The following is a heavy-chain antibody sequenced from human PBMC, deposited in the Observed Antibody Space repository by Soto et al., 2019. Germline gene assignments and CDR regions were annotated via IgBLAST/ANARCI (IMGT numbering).Heavy chain of an antibody. CDR1: GYSFTGYW. Sequence: PGESLKISCTGSGYSFTGYWISWLRQMPGKGLEWMGGIDPSDSQTYYSPSFRGHVTISVTKSITTVFLQWSSLRASDTAMYYCARQIYDSDTGPNFQYYFDSWGQGTPVTVSS. CDR3: ARQIYDSDTGPNFQYYFDS. D-gene: IGHD3-22*01. V-gene: IGHV5-10-1*01. J-gene: IGHJ4*02. CDR2: IDPSDSQT.